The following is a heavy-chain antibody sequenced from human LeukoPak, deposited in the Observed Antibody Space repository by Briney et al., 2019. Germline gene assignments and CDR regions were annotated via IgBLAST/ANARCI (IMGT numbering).Heavy chain of an antibody. J-gene: IGHJ4*02. Sequence: KPSETLSLTCTVSGGSISSYYWSWIRQPPGKGLEWIGYIYYSGSTNYNPSLKSRVTISVDTSKNQFSLKLSSVTAADTAVYYCARQQYYDFWSGYQSPTYFDYWGQGTLVTVSS. CDR2: IYYSGST. CDR1: GGSISSYY. D-gene: IGHD3-3*01. CDR3: ARQQYYDFWSGYQSPTYFDY. V-gene: IGHV4-59*08.